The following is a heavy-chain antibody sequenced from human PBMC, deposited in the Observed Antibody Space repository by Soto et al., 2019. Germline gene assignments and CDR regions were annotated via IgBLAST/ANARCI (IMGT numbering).Heavy chain of an antibody. CDR3: GRDRSEPENNWFDP. D-gene: IGHD3-3*01. Sequence: AETLSLTCTVSGGSISSYYWSWVRQPPGKGLEWIGYIYYSGSTNYNPSLKSRVTISVDTSKNQFSLKLSSVTAADTAVYYCGRDRSEPENNWFDPWGQGTLVTVSS. CDR2: IYYSGST. CDR1: GGSISSYY. V-gene: IGHV4-59*01. J-gene: IGHJ5*02.